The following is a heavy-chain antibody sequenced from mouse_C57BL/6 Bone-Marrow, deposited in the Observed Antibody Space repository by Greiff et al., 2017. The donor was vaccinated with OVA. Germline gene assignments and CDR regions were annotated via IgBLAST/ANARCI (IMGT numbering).Heavy chain of an antibody. D-gene: IGHD4-1*01. Sequence: VQLKESGGGLVQSGRSLRLSCATSGFTFSDFYMEWVRQAPGKGLEWIAASRNKANDYTTEYSASVKGRFIVSRDTSQSILYRQMNALRAEDTAIYYCARDWDFDYWGQGTTLTVSS. CDR3: ARDWDFDY. J-gene: IGHJ2*01. V-gene: IGHV7-1*01. CDR1: GFTFSDFY. CDR2: SRNKANDYTT.